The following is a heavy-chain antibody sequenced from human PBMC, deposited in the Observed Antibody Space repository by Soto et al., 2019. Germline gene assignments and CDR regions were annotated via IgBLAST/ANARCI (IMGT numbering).Heavy chain of an antibody. CDR2: ISYDGSNK. V-gene: IGHV3-30*18. CDR1: GFTFSSYG. Sequence: QVQLVESGGGVVQPGRSLRLSCAASGFTFSSYGMHWVRQAPGKGLEWVAVISYDGSNKYYADSVKGQFTISRDNSKNTLYLQMNSLRAEDTAVYYCAKVSLYSNYVLGFVDYWGQGTLVTVSS. D-gene: IGHD4-4*01. CDR3: AKVSLYSNYVLGFVDY. J-gene: IGHJ4*02.